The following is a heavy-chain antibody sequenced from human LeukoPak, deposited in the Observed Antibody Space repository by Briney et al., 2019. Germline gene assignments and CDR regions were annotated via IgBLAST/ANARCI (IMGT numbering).Heavy chain of an antibody. Sequence: GGSLRLSCAASGFTFSSYAMGWVRQAPGKGLEWVSAISGSGGSTYYADSVKGRFTISRDYSKNTLYLQMNSLRAEDAAVYYCAKARALKLARYGSGSYFYDYWGQGTLVTVSS. V-gene: IGHV3-23*01. D-gene: IGHD3-10*01. CDR1: GFTFSSYA. CDR2: ISGSGGST. J-gene: IGHJ4*02. CDR3: AKARALKLARYGSGSYFYDY.